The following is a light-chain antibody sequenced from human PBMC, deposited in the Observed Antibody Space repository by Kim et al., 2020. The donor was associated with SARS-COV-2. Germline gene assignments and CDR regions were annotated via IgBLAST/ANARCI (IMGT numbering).Light chain of an antibody. V-gene: IGKV1-6*01. Sequence: AIQMTQSPSSLSASVGDRVTITCRASQGIRNALGWYQQKPGTAPKLLIYAASSLQTGVPSRFSGSGSGTDFTLTISSLQPEDFATYYCLQDYSYPHTFGQGTKLEF. CDR1: QGIRNA. CDR2: AAS. J-gene: IGKJ2*01. CDR3: LQDYSYPHT.